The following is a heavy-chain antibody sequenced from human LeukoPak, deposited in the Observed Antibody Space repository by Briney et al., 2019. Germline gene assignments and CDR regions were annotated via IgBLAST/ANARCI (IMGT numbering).Heavy chain of an antibody. CDR2: ITGDGSDI. Sequence: GGSLRLSCEASGSTLNKYWMHWVRQAPGKGLVWVSRITGDGSDIAYADSVKDRFTVSRDDAKNTLFLQMTSLRVEDTAIYYCARDAYTTTSNWLDPWGQGTLVTVSS. CDR3: ARDAYTTTSNWLDP. V-gene: IGHV3-74*01. CDR1: GSTLNKYW. D-gene: IGHD4-17*01. J-gene: IGHJ5*02.